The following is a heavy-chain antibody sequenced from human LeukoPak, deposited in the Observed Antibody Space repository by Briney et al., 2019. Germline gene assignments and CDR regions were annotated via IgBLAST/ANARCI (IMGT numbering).Heavy chain of an antibody. CDR2: INPNSGGT. D-gene: IGHD1-26*01. Sequence: RASVKVSCKASGYTFTGYYMHWVRQAPGQGLEWMGWINPNSGGTNYAQKFQGRVTMTRDTSISTAYMELSSLRSEDTAVYYCARAATWREYYFDYWGQGTLVTVSS. V-gene: IGHV1-2*02. CDR3: ARAATWREYYFDY. J-gene: IGHJ4*02. CDR1: GYTFTGYY.